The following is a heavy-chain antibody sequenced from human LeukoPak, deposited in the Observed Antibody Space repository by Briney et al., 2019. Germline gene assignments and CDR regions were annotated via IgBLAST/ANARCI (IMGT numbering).Heavy chain of an antibody. J-gene: IGHJ4*02. Sequence: PSQTLSLTCTVSGGSISSGDYYWSWIRQPPGKGLEWIGYIYYSGSTYHNPSLKSRVTISVDTSKNQFSLKLSSVTAADTAVYYCARGDGSGSYYNPDLEYYFDYWGQGTLVTVSS. D-gene: IGHD3-10*01. CDR3: ARGDGSGSYYNPDLEYYFDY. V-gene: IGHV4-30-4*08. CDR2: IYYSGST. CDR1: GGSISSGDYY.